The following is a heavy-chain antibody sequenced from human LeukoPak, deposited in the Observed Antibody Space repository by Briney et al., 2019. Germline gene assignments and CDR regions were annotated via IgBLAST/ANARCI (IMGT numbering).Heavy chain of an antibody. CDR1: GFTFSSYA. CDR3: AREARAYCGGDCYSFAY. V-gene: IGHV3-30*04. Sequence: PGGSLRLSCAASGFTFSSYAMHWVRQAPGKGLEGGAVISYDGSNKYYADSVKGRFTISRDNSKNTLYLQMNSLRAEDTAVYYCAREARAYCGGDCYSFAYWGQGTLVTVSS. J-gene: IGHJ4*02. D-gene: IGHD2-21*02. CDR2: ISYDGSNK.